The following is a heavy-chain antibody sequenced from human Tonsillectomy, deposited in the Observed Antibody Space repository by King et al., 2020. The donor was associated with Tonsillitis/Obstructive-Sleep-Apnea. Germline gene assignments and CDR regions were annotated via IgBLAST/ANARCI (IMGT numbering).Heavy chain of an antibody. CDR3: ARVGYCTNGVGYRRDSYYYGMDV. Sequence: QLVQSGAEVKKSGASVKVSCKASGYTFTGYYMHWVRQAPGQGLEWMGWINPNSGGTNYAQKFQGRVTMTMDTSISTAYMELSRLRSDDTAVYYCARVGYCTNGVGYRRDSYYYGMDVWGQGTTVTVSS. V-gene: IGHV1-2*02. CDR2: INPNSGGT. CDR1: GYTFTGYY. D-gene: IGHD2-8*01. J-gene: IGHJ6*02.